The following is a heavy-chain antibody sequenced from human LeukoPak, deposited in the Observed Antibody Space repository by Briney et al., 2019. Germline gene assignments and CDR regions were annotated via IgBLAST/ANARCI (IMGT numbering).Heavy chain of an antibody. CDR1: GYTFTGYY. D-gene: IGHD3-9*01. V-gene: IGHV1-2*04. J-gene: IGHJ4*02. CDR2: ISPSGGST. CDR3: ARLGGDILTGYFMDDY. Sequence: GASVKVSCKASGYTFTGYYMHWVRQAPGQGPEWMGVISPSGGSTTYAQKFQGWVTMTRDTSISTAYMELSRLRSDDTAVYYCARLGGDILTGYFMDDYWGQGTLVTVSS.